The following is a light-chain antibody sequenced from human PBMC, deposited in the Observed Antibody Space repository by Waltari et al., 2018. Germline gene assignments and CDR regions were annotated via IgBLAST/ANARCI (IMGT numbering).Light chain of an antibody. V-gene: IGLV3-21*02. J-gene: IGLJ3*02. CDR2: LDS. CDR1: NIGGRS. CDR3: HVWDGKTVM. Sequence: SSVLTQAPSVSVAPGQTATVTCGGDNIGGRSVHWYQQRPGRAPVLVVYLDSDRPSGIPDRVYGPKSGNAATLNISRVEAGDEADYYCHVWDGKTVMFGGGTKLTVL.